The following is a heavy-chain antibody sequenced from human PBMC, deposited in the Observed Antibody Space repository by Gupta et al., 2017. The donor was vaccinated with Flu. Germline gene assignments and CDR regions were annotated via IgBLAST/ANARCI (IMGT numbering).Heavy chain of an antibody. Sequence: FTFSSYAMSWVRQAPGKGLEWVSTISGSGGSTYYADSVKGRFTISRDNSKNTLYVQMNSLRAEDTAVYYCAKIRVMTTITKGHFDYWGQGTLVTVSS. CDR3: AKIRVMTTITKGHFDY. CDR2: ISGSGGST. CDR1: FTFSSYA. J-gene: IGHJ4*02. D-gene: IGHD4-17*01. V-gene: IGHV3-23*01.